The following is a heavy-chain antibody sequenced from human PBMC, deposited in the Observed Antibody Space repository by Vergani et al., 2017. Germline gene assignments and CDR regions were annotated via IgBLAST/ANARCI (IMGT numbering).Heavy chain of an antibody. CDR3: AKANPRKSGYDYLYYYHAMDV. J-gene: IGHJ6*02. V-gene: IGHV3-23*01. CDR2: ISGSGGST. Sequence: EVQLLESGGDFVQPGGSLRLSCAASGFTFNHYAMNWVRQAPGKGLEWVSGISGSGGSTYYAGSVKGRFTISRDSSKNTLYLQMNSLSAGDTAVYYCAKANPRKSGYDYLYYYHAMDVWGQGTTVTVAS. CDR1: GFTFNHYA. D-gene: IGHD5-12*01.